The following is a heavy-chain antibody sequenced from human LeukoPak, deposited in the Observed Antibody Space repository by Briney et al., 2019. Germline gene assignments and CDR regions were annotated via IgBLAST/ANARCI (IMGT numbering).Heavy chain of an antibody. V-gene: IGHV1-69*13. CDR3: ARAASSSWYGAPFDY. D-gene: IGHD6-13*01. J-gene: IGHJ4*02. CDR2: SIPIFGTA. Sequence: SVNVSCKASGGTFSRYAISWVRQAPGQGLEWMGGSIPIFGTANYAQKFQGRVTITADESTSTAYMELSSLRSEDTAVYYCARAASSSWYGAPFDYWGQGTLVTVSS. CDR1: GGTFSRYA.